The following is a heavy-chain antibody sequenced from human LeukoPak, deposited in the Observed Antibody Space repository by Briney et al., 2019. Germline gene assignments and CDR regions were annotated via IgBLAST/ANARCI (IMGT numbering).Heavy chain of an antibody. V-gene: IGHV1-18*01. J-gene: IGHJ4*02. Sequence: PGASVKVSCKASGYTFTSYGISWVRQAPGQGLEWMGWISTYNGNTNYAQKLQGRVTMTTDTSTSTAYMELRSLRSDDTAVYYCARTLSSIVGATRPVFSDYWGQGTLVTVSS. CDR2: ISTYNGNT. CDR3: ARTLSSIVGATRPVFSDY. CDR1: GYTFTSYG. D-gene: IGHD1-26*01.